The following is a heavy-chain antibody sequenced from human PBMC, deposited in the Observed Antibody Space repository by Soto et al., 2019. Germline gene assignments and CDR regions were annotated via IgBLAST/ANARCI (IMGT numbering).Heavy chain of an antibody. D-gene: IGHD1-26*01. CDR2: IYWDEEK. V-gene: IGHV2-5*02. CDR3: EHILGIGGYYEGFDY. CDR1: GFSLSTSRGVG. J-gene: IGHJ4*02. Sequence: QITLKESGPTLVKPTQTLTLTCTFSGFSLSTSRGVGVGWIRQPPGKALEWLAFIYWDEEKRYSPYLKSRLTGTKHTSKNQVVLIVANMDPVDTATYYCEHILGIGGYYEGFDYWGQGALVTVSS.